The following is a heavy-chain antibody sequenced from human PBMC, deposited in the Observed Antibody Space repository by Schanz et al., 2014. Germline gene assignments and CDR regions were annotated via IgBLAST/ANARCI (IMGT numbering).Heavy chain of an antibody. CDR1: GFTFSSFA. J-gene: IGHJ4*02. V-gene: IGHV3-23*01. CDR2: IGGSGSDT. D-gene: IGHD3-10*01. CDR3: AKKGGDYGSGSYQIIDD. Sequence: EVQLLESGGGLVQPGGSLRLSCEASGFTFSSFAMSWVRQAPGKGLEWVSYIGGSGSDTYYADSVRGRFTISRDNSKNMLYIQINSLGADDTAVYYCAKKGGDYGSGSYQIIDDWGQGTLVTVSS.